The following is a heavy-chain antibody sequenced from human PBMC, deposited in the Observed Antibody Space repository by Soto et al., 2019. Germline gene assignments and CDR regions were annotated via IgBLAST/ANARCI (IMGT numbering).Heavy chain of an antibody. CDR3: AKELRYQLLYDAFDI. CDR2: ISWNSGSI. CDR1: GFTFDDYA. J-gene: IGHJ3*02. Sequence: SLKISCAASGFTFDDYAMHWVRQAPGKGLEWVSGISWNSGSIGYADSVKGRFTISRDNAKNSLYLQMNSLRAEDTALYYCAKELRYQLLYDAFDIWGQGTMVTVSS. V-gene: IGHV3-9*01. D-gene: IGHD2-2*02.